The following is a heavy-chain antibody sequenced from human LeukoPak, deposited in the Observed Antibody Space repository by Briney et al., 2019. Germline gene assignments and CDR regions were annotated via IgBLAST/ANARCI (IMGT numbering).Heavy chain of an antibody. Sequence: GALRLSCAASGFTFSSYSMHWVRQAPGKGLEWVSSISTTTYTYYADSVKGRFTISRDNAKNSLYLQMNSLRAEDTGVYYCGRGNYFDYWGQGTLVTVSS. CDR2: ISTTTYT. D-gene: IGHD3-10*01. J-gene: IGHJ4*02. V-gene: IGHV3-21*01. CDR3: GRGNYFDY. CDR1: GFTFSSYS.